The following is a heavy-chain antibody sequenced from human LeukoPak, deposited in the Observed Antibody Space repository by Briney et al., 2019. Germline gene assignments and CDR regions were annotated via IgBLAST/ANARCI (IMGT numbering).Heavy chain of an antibody. CDR3: ARGPLGRNGDYFDY. V-gene: IGHV1-69*05. CDR2: IIPIFGTA. D-gene: IGHD7-27*01. J-gene: IGHJ4*02. Sequence: SVKVSCKASGGTFSSYAISWVRQAPGQGLEWMGGIIPIFGTANYAQKFQGRVTITRDTSANTVYMELSSLRSEDTAVYYCARGPLGRNGDYFDYWGQGTLVTVSS. CDR1: GGTFSSYA.